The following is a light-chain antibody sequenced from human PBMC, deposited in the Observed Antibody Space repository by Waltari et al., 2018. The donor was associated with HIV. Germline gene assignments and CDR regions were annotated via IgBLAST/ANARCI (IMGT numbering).Light chain of an antibody. CDR2: GNI. V-gene: IGLV1-40*01. CDR1: SSNIGANYD. J-gene: IGLJ3*02. Sequence: GQTVTISCTGSSSNIGANYDVHWYQQLPGRAPKVLVYGNIYRPPGVPVRFSGSKSGTSASLAITGLQADDEGYYYCQSYDTRSSGFLVFGGGTKVTVL. CDR3: QSYDTRSSGFLV.